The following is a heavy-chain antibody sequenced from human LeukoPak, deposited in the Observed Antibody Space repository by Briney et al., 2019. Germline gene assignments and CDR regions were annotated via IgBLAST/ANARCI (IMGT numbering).Heavy chain of an antibody. D-gene: IGHD6-13*01. CDR2: ISGSGGST. J-gene: IGHJ4*02. V-gene: IGHV3-23*01. CDR1: GFTFSSYA. CDR3: AKQPIAAAGTYYFDY. Sequence: GGSLRLSCAASGFTFSSYAMSWVRQAPGKGLEWVSAISGSGGSTYYADSVKDRFTISRDNSKNTLYLQMNSLRAGDTAVYYCAKQPIAAAGTYYFDYWGQGTLVTVSS.